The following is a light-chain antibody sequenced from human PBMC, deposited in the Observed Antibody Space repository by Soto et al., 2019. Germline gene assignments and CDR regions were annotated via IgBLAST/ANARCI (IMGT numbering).Light chain of an antibody. CDR3: QQYTNWPPT. CDR1: QSVSSD. V-gene: IGKV3-15*01. J-gene: IGKJ1*01. Sequence: IGLRQPTASHSAPTRVRFALPCMASQSVSSDLAWYQQKPGQAPRLLIYGASTRATGVPARFSGSGSGTEFTLTISSLQSEDFAVYCCQQYTNWPPTFGQGTKVDIK. CDR2: GAS.